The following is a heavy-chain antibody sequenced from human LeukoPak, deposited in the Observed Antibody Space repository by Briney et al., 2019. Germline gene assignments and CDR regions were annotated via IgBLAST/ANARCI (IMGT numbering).Heavy chain of an antibody. J-gene: IGHJ5*02. V-gene: IGHV4-4*07. Sequence: ASETLSLTCTVSGGSISSYYWSWIRQPAREGLGWVGRIYTSGGTNYNPSLTSRVTMSVDTAKNQFSLKLSSVTAADTAVYYCARDLQQREWDAIWFDPWGQGTLVTASS. CDR1: GGSISSYY. CDR3: ARDLQQREWDAIWFDP. D-gene: IGHD1-26*01. CDR2: IYTSGGT.